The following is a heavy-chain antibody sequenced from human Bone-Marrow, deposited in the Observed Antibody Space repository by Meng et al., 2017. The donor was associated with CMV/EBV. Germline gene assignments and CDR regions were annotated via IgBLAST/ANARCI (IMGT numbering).Heavy chain of an antibody. CDR2: INPKSGGP. CDR3: ARRYCLRGSCYPDY. J-gene: IGHJ4*02. D-gene: IGHD2-15*01. V-gene: IGHV1-2*02. Sequence: ASVKVSCKASGYTFTGYYMHWVRQAPGQGLEWMGWINPKSGGPIYAQKFQGRVTMTADTSIRTAYMELSRLGSDDTAIYYCARRYCLRGSCYPDYWGQGALVTVSS. CDR1: GYTFTGYY.